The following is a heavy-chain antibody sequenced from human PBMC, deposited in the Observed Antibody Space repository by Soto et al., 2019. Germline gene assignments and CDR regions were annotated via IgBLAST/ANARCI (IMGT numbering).Heavy chain of an antibody. Sequence: GESQRDFCKGAENSFTTYGINCVRQMTGKGLEWMGIIYPGDSDTRYSPSFQGQVTISADKSISTAYLQWRSLKASDTAMYYCARHHGSPGSYFGMDVWGHGTTVTGSS. D-gene: IGHD6-13*01. J-gene: IGHJ6*02. V-gene: IGHV5-51*01. CDR3: ARHHGSPGSYFGMDV. CDR2: IYPGDSDT. CDR1: ENSFTTYG.